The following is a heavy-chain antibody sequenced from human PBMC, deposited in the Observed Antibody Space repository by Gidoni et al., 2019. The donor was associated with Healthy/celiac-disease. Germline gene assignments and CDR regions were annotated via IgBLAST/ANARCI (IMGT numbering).Heavy chain of an antibody. CDR3: ARDLGYGDYVY. Sequence: QVQLQESGPGLVKPSETLSLTCAVSGYSISSGYYWGWIRQPPGKGLEWIGSIYHSGSTYYNPSLKSRVTISVDTSKNQFSLKLSSVTAADTAVYYCARDLGYGDYVYWGQGTLVTVSS. CDR2: IYHSGST. J-gene: IGHJ4*02. CDR1: GYSISSGYY. D-gene: IGHD4-17*01. V-gene: IGHV4-38-2*02.